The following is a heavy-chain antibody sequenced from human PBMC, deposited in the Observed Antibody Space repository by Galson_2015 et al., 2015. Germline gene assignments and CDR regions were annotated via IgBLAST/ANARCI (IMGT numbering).Heavy chain of an antibody. V-gene: IGHV3-30*18. D-gene: IGHD3-22*01. Sequence: SLRLSCAASGFTFSSYGMHWVRQAPGKGLEWVAVISYDGSNKYYADSVKGRFTISRGNSKNTLYLQMDSLRAEDTAVYYCAKEAYDSSGYGGVYFQHWGQGTLVTVSS. J-gene: IGHJ1*01. CDR1: GFTFSSYG. CDR2: ISYDGSNK. CDR3: AKEAYDSSGYGGVYFQH.